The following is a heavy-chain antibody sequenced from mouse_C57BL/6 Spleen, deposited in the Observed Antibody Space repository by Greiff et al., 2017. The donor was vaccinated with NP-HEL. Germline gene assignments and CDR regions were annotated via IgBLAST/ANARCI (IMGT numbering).Heavy chain of an antibody. D-gene: IGHD1-1*01. CDR2: IDPSDSYT. Sequence: VQLQQPGAELVKPGASVKLSCKASGYTFTSYWMQWVKQRPGQGLEWIGEIDPSDSYTNYNQKFKGKATLTVDTSSSTAYMQLSSLTSEDSAVYDCARLRYYGSPWYFDVWGTGTTVTVSS. J-gene: IGHJ1*03. CDR3: ARLRYYGSPWYFDV. CDR1: GYTFTSYW. V-gene: IGHV1-50*01.